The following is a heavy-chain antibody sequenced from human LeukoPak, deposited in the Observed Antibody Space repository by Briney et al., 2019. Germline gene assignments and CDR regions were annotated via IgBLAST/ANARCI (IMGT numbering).Heavy chain of an antibody. J-gene: IGHJ5*02. D-gene: IGHD6-19*01. CDR1: GYTFTSYG. V-gene: IGHV1-18*01. CDR3: AKQYSSGWYWFDP. Sequence: ASVKVSCKASGYTFTSYGISWVRRAPGQGLEWMGWISAYNGNTNYAQKLQGRVTMTTDTSTSIAYMELRSLRSDDTAVYYCAKQYSSGWYWFDPWGQGTLVTVSS. CDR2: ISAYNGNT.